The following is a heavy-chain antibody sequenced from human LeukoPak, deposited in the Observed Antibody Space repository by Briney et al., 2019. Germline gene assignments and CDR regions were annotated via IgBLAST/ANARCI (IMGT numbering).Heavy chain of an antibody. J-gene: IGHJ4*02. CDR3: ARAVDRVRGVIIPFDY. CDR2: ISAHNGNT. Sequence: ASVKVSCKASGYTFTSYGISWVRQAPGQGLEWMGWISAHNGNTNYAQKLQGRVTMTTDTSTSTAYMELRSLRSDDTAVYYCARAVDRVRGVIIPFDYWGQGTLVTVSS. CDR1: GYTFTSYG. D-gene: IGHD3-10*01. V-gene: IGHV1-18*01.